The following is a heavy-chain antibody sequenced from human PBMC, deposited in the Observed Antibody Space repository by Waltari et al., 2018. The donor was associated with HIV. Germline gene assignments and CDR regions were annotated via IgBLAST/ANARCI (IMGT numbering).Heavy chain of an antibody. CDR1: QFIFSTFW. D-gene: IGHD6-19*01. V-gene: IGHV3-7*04. J-gene: IGHJ3*01. CDR2: ISSDGNED. Sequence: VQLVESGGGLVQPGGSLQLSCTASQFIFSTFWMTWVRQAPGKGLEWVADISSDGNEDFYSDSLKGRFVISRDNVKNSLFLQLSHLRVDDTAVYYCARGAVYSSGPYDAFDVWGQGTLVTVSS. CDR3: ARGAVYSSGPYDAFDV.